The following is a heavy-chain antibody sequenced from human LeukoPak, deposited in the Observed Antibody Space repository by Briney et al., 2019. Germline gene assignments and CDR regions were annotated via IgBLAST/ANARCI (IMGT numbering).Heavy chain of an antibody. J-gene: IGHJ4*01. D-gene: IGHD3-16*02. CDR1: GYTFTSYG. CDR3: ARCDYVWGNYRYRPILYFDF. V-gene: IGHV1-18*01. CDR2: ISGYDGNR. Sequence: GASVKVSCKASGYTFTSYGISWVRQAPGQGLEWMGWISGYDGNRKYAEKFQGRVTMTTDTSTSTAYMELRSLRSDDTAVYYCARCDYVWGNYRYRPILYFDFWGHGSLVTVSS.